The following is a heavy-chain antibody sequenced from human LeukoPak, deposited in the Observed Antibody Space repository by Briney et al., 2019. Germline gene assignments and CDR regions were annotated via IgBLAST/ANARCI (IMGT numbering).Heavy chain of an antibody. D-gene: IGHD3-22*01. CDR2: ICGVVGVA. CDR1: GVTLISDV. V-gene: IGHV3-23*01. CDR3: AKVYDSSGYYLSDAFDI. Sequence: VGALRLSCAPSGVTLISDVPSGVRPGPSKGLWWVSHICGVVGVAYYADSVTGRFTISRDNSKNPLSLQMNSLRAEDTAVYYCAKVYDSSGYYLSDAFDIWGQGTMVTISS. J-gene: IGHJ3*02.